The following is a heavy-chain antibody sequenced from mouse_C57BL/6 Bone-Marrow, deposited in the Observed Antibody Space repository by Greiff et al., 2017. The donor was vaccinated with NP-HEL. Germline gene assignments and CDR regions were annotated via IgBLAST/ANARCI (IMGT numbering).Heavy chain of an antibody. J-gene: IGHJ4*01. Sequence: EVMLVESGGGLVKPGGSLKLSCAASGFTFSSYAMSWVRQTPGKRLEWVATISDGGSYTSYPDNVKGRFTISRDNAKNHLDLQMSHLKAEDKAMYYCAREGYYAMDYGGQGTSVTVSS. CDR2: ISDGGSYT. V-gene: IGHV5-4*01. CDR3: AREGYYAMDY. CDR1: GFTFSSYA.